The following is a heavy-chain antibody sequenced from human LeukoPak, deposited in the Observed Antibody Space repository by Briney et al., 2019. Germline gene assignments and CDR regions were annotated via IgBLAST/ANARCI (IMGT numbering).Heavy chain of an antibody. Sequence: SETLSLTCTVSGASISSSTDYWGWIRQPPGKGLEWIANIYYSGSTYYNPSLKSRFTISVDTSKNQFSLKLSSVTAADTAVYYCARALMVRGVILWFDPWGQGTLVTVSS. V-gene: IGHV4-39*07. J-gene: IGHJ5*02. CDR2: IYYSGST. D-gene: IGHD3-10*01. CDR3: ARALMVRGVILWFDP. CDR1: GASISSSTDY.